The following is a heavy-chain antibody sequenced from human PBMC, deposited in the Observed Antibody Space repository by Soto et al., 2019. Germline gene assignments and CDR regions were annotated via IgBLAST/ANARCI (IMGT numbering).Heavy chain of an antibody. CDR1: SGSISVTNFF. CDR2: VDYSGTA. D-gene: IGHD1-20*01. Sequence: SETRSLTCTVSSGSISVTNFFWGWVRQPPGKGLEWIGNVDYSGTAYFSPSLATRVTFHVDTSKNQFSLTLYSVTAADTAVYYCARITGRHLDYWGQGILVTVSS. J-gene: IGHJ4*02. CDR3: ARITGRHLDY. V-gene: IGHV4-39*01.